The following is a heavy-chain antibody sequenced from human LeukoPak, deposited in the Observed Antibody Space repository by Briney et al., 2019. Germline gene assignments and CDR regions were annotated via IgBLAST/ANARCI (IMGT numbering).Heavy chain of an antibody. CDR2: ISAYNGYT. CDR3: ARRSGIAVAGAFDY. V-gene: IGHV1-18*01. D-gene: IGHD6-19*01. CDR1: GYTFTNYG. J-gene: IGHJ4*02. Sequence: ASVKVSCKASGYTFTNYGVSWVRQAPGQGLEWMGWISAYNGYTIYGQTVQGRVTMTTDTSTSTAYMELRSLRSDDTAVYYCARRSGIAVAGAFDYWGQGTPVTVSS.